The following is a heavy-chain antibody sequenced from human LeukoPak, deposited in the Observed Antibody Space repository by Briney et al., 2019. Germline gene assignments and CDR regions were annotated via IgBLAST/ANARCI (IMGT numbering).Heavy chain of an antibody. D-gene: IGHD1-26*01. CDR3: ARIYSGSYYSRFDP. V-gene: IGHV3-7*01. CDR1: GFTFSSYW. CDR2: IKQDGSEK. J-gene: IGHJ5*02. Sequence: PGGSLRLSCAASGFTFSSYWMSWVRQAPGKGLEWVANIKQDGSEKYYVDSVKGRFTISRDNAKNSLYLQMNSLRAEDTAVYYCARIYSGSYYSRFDPWGQGTLVTVSS.